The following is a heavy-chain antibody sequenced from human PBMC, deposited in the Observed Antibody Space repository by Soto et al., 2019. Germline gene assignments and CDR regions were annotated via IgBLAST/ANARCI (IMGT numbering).Heavy chain of an antibody. CDR1: GYTFTSYR. D-gene: IGHD6-13*01. CDR3: ARTPTYSRLGDY. CDR2: INPYNANT. Sequence: QVALVQSGGEVKKPGASVKVSCKASGYTFTSYRISWVRQAPGQRLEWVGWINPYNANTNYAQEFQGRVTMTTDTSTSTVYMELRSLRSDDTAFYYCARTPTYSRLGDYWGQGTLVTVAS. J-gene: IGHJ4*02. V-gene: IGHV1-18*04.